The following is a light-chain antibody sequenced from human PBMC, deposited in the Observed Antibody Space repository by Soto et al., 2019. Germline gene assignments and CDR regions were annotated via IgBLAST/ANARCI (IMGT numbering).Light chain of an antibody. V-gene: IGLV1-47*01. CDR1: SSNIGTNY. J-gene: IGLJ3*02. Sequence: QAVVTQPPSASGTPGQRVTISCSRSSSNIGTNYVYWYQQLPGTAPKLLIYSNNQRPSGVPDRFSGSKSGTSASLAISGLRSEDEADYFCAAWDDSLNGPGVFGGGTKLTVL. CDR3: AAWDDSLNGPGV. CDR2: SNN.